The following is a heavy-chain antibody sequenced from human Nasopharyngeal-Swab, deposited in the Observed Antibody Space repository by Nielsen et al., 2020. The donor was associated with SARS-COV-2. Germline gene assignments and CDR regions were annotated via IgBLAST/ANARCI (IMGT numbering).Heavy chain of an antibody. CDR3: ARGEVLDYDFWSGYYPGYYGMDV. D-gene: IGHD3-3*01. CDR1: GGTFSSYA. CDR2: IIPIFGTA. V-gene: IGHV1-69*13. Sequence: SVKVSCKASGGTFSSYAISWVRQAPGQGLEWMGGIIPIFGTANYAQKFQGRVTITADESTSTAYMELSSLRSEDTAVYYCARGEVLDYDFWSGYYPGYYGMDVWGQGITVTVSS. J-gene: IGHJ6*02.